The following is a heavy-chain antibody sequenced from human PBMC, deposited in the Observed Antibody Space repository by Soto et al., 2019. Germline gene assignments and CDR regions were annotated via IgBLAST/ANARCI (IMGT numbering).Heavy chain of an antibody. CDR1: GGSVSSGSYY. CDR3: ARGQWLVDY. J-gene: IGHJ4*02. CDR2: IYYSGST. Sequence: SETLSLTCTVSGGSVSSGSYYWSWIRQPPGKGLEWIGYIYYSGSTNYNPSLKSRVTISVDTSKNQFSLKLSSVTAADTAVYYCARGQWLVDYWGQGTLVTVSS. V-gene: IGHV4-61*01. D-gene: IGHD6-19*01.